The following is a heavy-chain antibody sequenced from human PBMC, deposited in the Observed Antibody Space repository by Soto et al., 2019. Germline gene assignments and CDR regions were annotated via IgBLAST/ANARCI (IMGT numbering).Heavy chain of an antibody. Sequence: GESLKISCKGSGYSFTSYWIGWVRQMPGKGLEWMGIIYPGDSDTRYSPSFQGQVTISADKSISTAYLQWSSLKASDTAMYYCPRGYCSSTSCYYFDYWGQGTLVTVSS. D-gene: IGHD2-2*01. CDR1: GYSFTSYW. V-gene: IGHV5-51*01. CDR3: PRGYCSSTSCYYFDY. CDR2: IYPGDSDT. J-gene: IGHJ4*02.